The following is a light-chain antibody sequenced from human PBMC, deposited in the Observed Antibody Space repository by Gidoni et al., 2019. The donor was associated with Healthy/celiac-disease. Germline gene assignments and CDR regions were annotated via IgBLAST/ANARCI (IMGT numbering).Light chain of an antibody. V-gene: IGKV1-39*01. CDR3: QQSYSTPLLT. Sequence: DIQMTQSPSSLSASVGDRVTITCRASQSISSYLNWYQQKPGKAPKLLIYAASSLKSGVPSRFSGSGYGTDFNLTISSLQPEDFATYYCQQSYSTPLLTFGGGTKVEIK. J-gene: IGKJ4*01. CDR1: QSISSY. CDR2: AAS.